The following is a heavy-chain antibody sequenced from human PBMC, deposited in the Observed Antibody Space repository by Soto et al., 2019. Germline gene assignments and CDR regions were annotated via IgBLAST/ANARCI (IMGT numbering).Heavy chain of an antibody. CDR1: GGSFSGYY. CDR3: ARGRYSSWYRVNYYYYYGMDV. CDR2: INHSGST. Sequence: SETLSLTCAVYGGSFSGYYWSWIRQPPGKGLEWIGEINHSGSTNYNPSLKSRVTISVDTSKNQFSLKLSSVTAADTAVYYCARGRYSSWYRVNYYYYYGMDVWGQGTTVTV. D-gene: IGHD6-13*01. V-gene: IGHV4-34*01. J-gene: IGHJ6*02.